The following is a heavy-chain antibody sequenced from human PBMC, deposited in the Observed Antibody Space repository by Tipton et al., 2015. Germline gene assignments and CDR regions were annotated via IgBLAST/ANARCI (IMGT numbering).Heavy chain of an antibody. D-gene: IGHD3-22*01. CDR1: GDSISTHYY. CDR2: IFYTGTT. V-gene: IGHV4-31*03. CDR3: ARSSLVVSSRYFDS. J-gene: IGHJ4*02. Sequence: TLSLTCTVSGDSISTHYYWNWIRQFPGKGLEWIGHIFYTGTTHFNPSLKGRPNMSIDTSTNKFSLILTSVTAADTAIYYCARSSLVVSSRYFDSWGQGTLVTVSS.